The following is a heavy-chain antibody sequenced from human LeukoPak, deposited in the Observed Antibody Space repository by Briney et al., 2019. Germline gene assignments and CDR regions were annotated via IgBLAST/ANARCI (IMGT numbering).Heavy chain of an antibody. D-gene: IGHD1-20*01. CDR1: GGSISSSSYY. CDR3: ARRITGTTSDSFDY. V-gene: IGHV4-39*01. J-gene: IGHJ4*02. CDR2: IYYSGST. Sequence: SETLSLTCTVSGGSISSSSYYWGWIRQPPGKGLEWIGSIYYSGSTYYNPSLKSRVTISVDTSKNQFSLKLSSVTAADTAVYYCARRITGTTSDSFDYWGQGTLVTVSS.